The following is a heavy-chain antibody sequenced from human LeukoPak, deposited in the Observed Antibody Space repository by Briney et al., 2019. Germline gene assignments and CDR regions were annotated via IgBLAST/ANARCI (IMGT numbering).Heavy chain of an antibody. D-gene: IGHD3-22*01. CDR2: IYYSGST. V-gene: IGHV4-31*03. J-gene: IGHJ4*02. Sequence: SQTLSLTCTVSGGSISSGGYYWSWIRQHPGEGLEWIGYIYYSGSTYYNPSLKSRVTISVDTSKNQFSLKLSSVTAAGTGGYYCAGGGGKGYDSSGYFDYWGQGTLVTVSS. CDR1: GGSISSGGYY. CDR3: AGGGGKGYDSSGYFDY.